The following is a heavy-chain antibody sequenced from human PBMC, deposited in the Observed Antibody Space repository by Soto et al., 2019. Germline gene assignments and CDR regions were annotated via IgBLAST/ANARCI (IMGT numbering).Heavy chain of an antibody. CDR3: ARATGYSYRYAAYFDY. D-gene: IGHD5-18*01. J-gene: IGHJ4*02. CDR2: TYYRSKWYN. CDR1: GDSVSSNSAA. Sequence: SQTLSLTCAISGDSVSSNSAAWNWISQSPSRGLEWLGRTYYRSKWYNDYAVSVKSRITINPDTSKNQFSLQLNSVTPEDTAVYYCARATGYSYRYAAYFDYWGQGTLVTVSS. V-gene: IGHV6-1*01.